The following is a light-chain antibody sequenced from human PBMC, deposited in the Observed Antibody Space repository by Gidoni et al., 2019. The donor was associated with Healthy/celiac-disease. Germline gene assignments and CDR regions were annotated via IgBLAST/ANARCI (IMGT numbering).Light chain of an antibody. Sequence: QSVLTQPPSVSGAPGQRVPISCTGSSSNIGAGYDVPWYQQLPGTAPNLLIYGNSKRPSGVPDRFSGSKSGTSASLAITGLQAEDEADYYCQSYDSSLSGYVFGTGTKVTVL. CDR1: SSNIGAGYD. V-gene: IGLV1-40*01. CDR2: GNS. J-gene: IGLJ1*01. CDR3: QSYDSSLSGYV.